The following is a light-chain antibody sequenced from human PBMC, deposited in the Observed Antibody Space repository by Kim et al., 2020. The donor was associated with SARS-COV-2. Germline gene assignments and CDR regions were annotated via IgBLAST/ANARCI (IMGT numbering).Light chain of an antibody. CDR1: QGISSA. CDR3: QQFNNYPLT. CDR2: DAS. Sequence: AIQLSQSPSSLSASVGDRVTITCRASQGISSALAWYQQKPGKAPELLIYDASSLQGGVPSRFSGSGSGTDFTLTISSLQPEDFATYYCQQFNNYPLTFGGGTKVEIK. V-gene: IGKV1D-13*01. J-gene: IGKJ4*01.